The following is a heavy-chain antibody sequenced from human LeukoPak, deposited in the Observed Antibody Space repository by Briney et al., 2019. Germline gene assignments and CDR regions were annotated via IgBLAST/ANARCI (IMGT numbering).Heavy chain of an antibody. Sequence: GGSLRPSCAASGFTFSSYSMNWVRQAPGKGLEWVSSISSSSSYIYYADSVKGRFTISRDNAENSLYLQMNSLRAEDTAVYYCARGYSSSWDQRSHYYLDYWGQGTLVTVSS. CDR1: GFTFSSYS. CDR2: ISSSSSYI. D-gene: IGHD6-13*01. CDR3: ARGYSSSWDQRSHYYLDY. V-gene: IGHV3-21*01. J-gene: IGHJ4*02.